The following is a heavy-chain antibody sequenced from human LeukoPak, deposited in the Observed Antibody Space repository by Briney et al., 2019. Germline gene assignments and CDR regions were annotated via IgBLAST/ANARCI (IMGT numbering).Heavy chain of an antibody. Sequence: VASVKVSCKVSGGTFRTYSITWVRQAPGQGLEWMGGIIPIFGTPNYAQKFQGRVTITADESTSTAYMELSSLRSEDTAVYYCARDTSPDYAFDYWGQGTLVTVSS. D-gene: IGHD4-17*01. CDR1: GGTFRTYS. J-gene: IGHJ4*02. V-gene: IGHV1-69*01. CDR2: IIPIFGTP. CDR3: ARDTSPDYAFDY.